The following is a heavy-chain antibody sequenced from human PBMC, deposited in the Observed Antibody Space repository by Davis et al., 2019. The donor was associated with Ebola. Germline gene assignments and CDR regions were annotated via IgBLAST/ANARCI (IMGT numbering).Heavy chain of an antibody. CDR1: GDTFRTYT. V-gene: IGHV1-69*13. Sequence: AASVKVFCKASGDTFRTYTVAWVRQAPGQGLEWMGGIIPVFGTTDYAPRFQGRVTFTADESTSTAYMEVRSLRSDDTAVYYCARASSDYWGQGTLVTVSS. CDR3: ARASSDY. CDR2: IIPVFGTT. J-gene: IGHJ4*02.